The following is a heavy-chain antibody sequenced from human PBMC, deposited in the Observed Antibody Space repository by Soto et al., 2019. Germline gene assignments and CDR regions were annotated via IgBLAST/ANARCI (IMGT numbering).Heavy chain of an antibody. V-gene: IGHV1-18*01. J-gene: IGHJ4*02. CDR1: GYTFTSYA. CDR2: ISAYNGNT. D-gene: IGHD3-22*01. Sequence: GASVKVSCKASGYTFTSYAISWVRQAPGQGLEWMGWISAYNGNTNYAQKLQGRVTMTTDTSTTTAYMELRSLRSDDTAVYYCARYSYDTSGRCLDYWGQGTQVTVSS. CDR3: ARYSYDTSGRCLDY.